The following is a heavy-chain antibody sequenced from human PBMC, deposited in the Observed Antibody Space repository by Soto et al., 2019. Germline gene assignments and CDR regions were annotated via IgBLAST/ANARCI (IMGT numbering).Heavy chain of an antibody. CDR2: INPNSGDT. CDR3: ARGHCSSTSCYGSDYYYALDV. D-gene: IGHD2-2*01. CDR1: GYPLTGYY. J-gene: IGHJ6*02. Sequence: ASVKVSCKASGYPLTGYYMHWVRHAPGQGLEWMGWINPNSGDTSYAQKFQGRVTMTRDTSITTAYMEMRRLRSDDTAVYYCARGHCSSTSCYGSDYYYALDVWGQGTTVTVYS. V-gene: IGHV1-2*02.